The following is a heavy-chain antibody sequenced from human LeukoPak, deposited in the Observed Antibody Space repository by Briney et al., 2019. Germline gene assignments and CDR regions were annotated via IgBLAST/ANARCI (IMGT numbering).Heavy chain of an antibody. CDR3: ARDEAAAGTTYPDY. Sequence: GGSLRLSCAASGFTVSSNYMSWVRQAPGKGLEWVSVIYSGGSTHYADSVKGRFTISRDNSKNTLYLQMNSLRAEDTAVYYCARDEAAAGTTYPDYWGQGTLVTVSP. V-gene: IGHV3-53*01. CDR1: GFTVSSNY. CDR2: IYSGGST. D-gene: IGHD6-13*01. J-gene: IGHJ4*02.